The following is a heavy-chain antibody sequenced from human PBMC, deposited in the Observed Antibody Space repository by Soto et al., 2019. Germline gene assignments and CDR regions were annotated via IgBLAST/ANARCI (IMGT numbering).Heavy chain of an antibody. J-gene: IGHJ4*02. CDR2: INAGNDNR. D-gene: IGHD1-1*01. V-gene: IGHV1-3*01. CDR3: ARVRGATTGGTFAY. Sequence: QVQLVQSGAEVKKPGASVKVSCKASGYTFTSYTIHWVRQAPGQRLEWMGWINAGNDNRKYSQKFQGRVTLTRDTSASTAYLELDSLRPEDTAVYYCARVRGATTGGTFAYWGQGTLVTVSS. CDR1: GYTFTSYT.